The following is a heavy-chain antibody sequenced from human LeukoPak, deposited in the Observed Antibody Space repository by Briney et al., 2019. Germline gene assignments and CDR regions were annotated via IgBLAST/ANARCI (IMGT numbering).Heavy chain of an antibody. V-gene: IGHV3-23*01. CDR2: ISGSSGLT. D-gene: IGHD4-17*01. CDR1: GFTFSNHA. Sequence: QPGGSLRLSCAVSGFTFSNHAMSWVRQAPGRGLEWVSAISGSSGLTYYADSVKGRFTISRDNSKNTLFLQMNSLRAEDTAVYYCDRRGESTTYGDYRFDYWGQGTLVTVSS. J-gene: IGHJ4*02. CDR3: DRRGESTTYGDYRFDY.